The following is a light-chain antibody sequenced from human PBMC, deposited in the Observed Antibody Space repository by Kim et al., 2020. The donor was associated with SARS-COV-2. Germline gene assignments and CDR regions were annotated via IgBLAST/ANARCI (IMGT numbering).Light chain of an antibody. CDR2: AAS. V-gene: IGKV3-20*01. Sequence: LSPGERGSLSCRDSHNVGSSYVAWYQQKGGRAPRLLIYAASTRATGIPDRFRGSGSGTDFTLTITRLEPEDFAVYYCQHYGTPPITFGQGTKLEI. CDR1: HNVGSSY. J-gene: IGKJ2*01. CDR3: QHYGTPPIT.